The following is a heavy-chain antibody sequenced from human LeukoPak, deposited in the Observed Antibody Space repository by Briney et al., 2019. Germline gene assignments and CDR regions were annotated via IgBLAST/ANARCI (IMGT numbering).Heavy chain of an antibody. Sequence: SETLSLTCTVSGGSISSYYWSWIRQPPGKGLKWIGYIYYSGSTNYNPSLKSRVTISVDTSKNQFSLKLSSVTAADTAVYYCARLGGRASTWGQGTLVTVSS. V-gene: IGHV4-59*08. J-gene: IGHJ4*02. CDR1: GGSISSYY. CDR3: ARLGGRAST. D-gene: IGHD1-26*01. CDR2: IYYSGST.